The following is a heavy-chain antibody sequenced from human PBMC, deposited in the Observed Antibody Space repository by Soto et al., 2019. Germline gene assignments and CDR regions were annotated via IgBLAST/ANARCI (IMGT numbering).Heavy chain of an antibody. CDR1: GYTFTSYG. CDR3: ARDPGVLRYFDWFPGAWFDP. V-gene: IGHV1-18*04. CDR2: ISAYNGNT. Sequence: QVQLVQSGAEVKKPGASVKVSCKASGYTFTSYGISWVRQAPGQGLEWMGWISAYNGNTNYAQKLQGRVTMTTDTATSTAYMELRSLRSDDTAVYYCARDPGVLRYFDWFPGAWFDPWGQGTLVTVSS. D-gene: IGHD3-9*01. J-gene: IGHJ5*02.